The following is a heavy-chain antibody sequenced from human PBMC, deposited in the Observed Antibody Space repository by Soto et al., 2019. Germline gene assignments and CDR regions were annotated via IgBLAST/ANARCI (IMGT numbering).Heavy chain of an antibody. J-gene: IGHJ4*02. V-gene: IGHV4-31*03. CDR1: GGSISSDNYF. D-gene: IGHD3-22*01. Sequence: SETLSLTCTVSGGSISSDNYFWSWIRQLPGKGLEWIGYIYSSGTTYYNPSLKSRITISVDTSKDQFSLNLSSVTAADTAVYYCARTDSSGYYLINWGQGTLVTVSS. CDR3: ARTDSSGYYLIN. CDR2: IYSSGTT.